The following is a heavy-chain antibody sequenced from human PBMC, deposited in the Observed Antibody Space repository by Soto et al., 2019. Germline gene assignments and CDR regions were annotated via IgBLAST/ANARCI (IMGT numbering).Heavy chain of an antibody. CDR3: AREPEAGRVKYAMDV. CDR1: GFLSSNYA. Sequence: LRLSCVASGFLSSNYAMHWVRQAPGKGLEWVAVIPYGGSNKYYADSVEGRFTISSDNSKSTLYLQMNSLRGEDTAVYYCAREPEAGRVKYAMDVWGQGTTVTVSS. D-gene: IGHD6-19*01. CDR2: IPYGGSNK. J-gene: IGHJ6*02. V-gene: IGHV3-30*04.